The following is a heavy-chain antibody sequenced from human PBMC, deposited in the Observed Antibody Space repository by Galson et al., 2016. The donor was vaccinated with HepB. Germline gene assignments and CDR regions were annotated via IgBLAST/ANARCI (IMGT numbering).Heavy chain of an antibody. CDR2: TYSGGST. D-gene: IGHD6-19*01. V-gene: IGHV3-66*02. CDR1: GFTVSTDY. CDR3: TRDGWTSNWFGY. Sequence: SLRLSCAGSGFTVSTDYMSWIRQAPGKGLEWVSITYSGGSTYYADSVKGRFSISRDNSKNTLYLQMDSLRVEDTAVYYCTRDGWTSNWFGYWGQGTLVTVSS. J-gene: IGHJ5*01.